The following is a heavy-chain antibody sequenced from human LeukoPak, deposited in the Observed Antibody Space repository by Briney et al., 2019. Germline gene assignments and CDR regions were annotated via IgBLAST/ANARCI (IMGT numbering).Heavy chain of an antibody. CDR3: AKTDQYYYDSSGYYYDY. D-gene: IGHD3-22*01. V-gene: IGHV3-23*01. CDR1: GFTFSSYA. Sequence: PGGSLRLSCAASGFTFSSYAMSWVHQAPGKGLEWVSAISGSGGSTYYADSVKGRFTISRDNSKNTLYLQMNSLRAEDTAVYYCAKTDQYYYDSSGYYYDYWGQGTLVTVSS. CDR2: ISGSGGST. J-gene: IGHJ4*02.